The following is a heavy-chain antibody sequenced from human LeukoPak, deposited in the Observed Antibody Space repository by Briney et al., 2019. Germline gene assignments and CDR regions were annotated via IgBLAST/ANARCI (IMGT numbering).Heavy chain of an antibody. CDR3: AIPLGYCSGGSCYDGVNWFDP. Sequence: ASVKVSCTASGYTFTGYYMHWVRQAPGPGLEWMGWINPNSGGTNYAQKFQGRVTMTRDTSISTAYMELSRLRSDDTAVYYCAIPLGYCSGGSCYDGVNWFDPWGQGTLVTVSS. CDR2: INPNSGGT. V-gene: IGHV1-2*02. CDR1: GYTFTGYY. D-gene: IGHD2-15*01. J-gene: IGHJ5*02.